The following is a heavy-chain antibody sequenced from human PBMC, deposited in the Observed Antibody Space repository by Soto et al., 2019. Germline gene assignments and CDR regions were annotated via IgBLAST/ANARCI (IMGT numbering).Heavy chain of an antibody. J-gene: IGHJ3*02. Sequence: EVQLLESGGGLVQPGGSLRLSCAASGFTFSSYAMSWVRQAPGKGLEWVSAISGSGGSTYYADSVKGRFTISRDNYKNTLYLQLNCLRAEDTAVYYCAKGRGWSGNNDAFDIWDQGTMVTVSS. V-gene: IGHV3-23*01. CDR2: ISGSGGST. D-gene: IGHD2-15*01. CDR3: AKGRGWSGNNDAFDI. CDR1: GFTFSSYA.